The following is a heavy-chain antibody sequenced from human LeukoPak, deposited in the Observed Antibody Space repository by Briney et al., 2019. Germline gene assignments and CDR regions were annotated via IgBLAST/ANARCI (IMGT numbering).Heavy chain of an antibody. CDR2: LNGDNT. D-gene: IGHD1-26*01. J-gene: IGHJ4*02. CDR1: GFTFSNFA. V-gene: IGHV3-23*01. Sequence: GGSLRLSCATSGFTFSNFAMSWIRQAPGKGLEWVSALNGDNTYYADSVKGRFTVSRDNSKNTLYLQMNSLTAEDTAVYYCVREATGYSFADYWGQGTLVSVSS. CDR3: VREATGYSFADY.